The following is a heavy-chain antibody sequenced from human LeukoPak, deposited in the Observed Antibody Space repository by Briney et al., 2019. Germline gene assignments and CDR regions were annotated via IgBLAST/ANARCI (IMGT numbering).Heavy chain of an antibody. CDR2: IYHSGGT. V-gene: IGHV4-34*01. CDR3: ARGRPWFDP. CDR1: GESFSGYY. J-gene: IGHJ5*02. Sequence: SETLCLTCAVYGESFSGYYWCWVRQPPGKGLEWIGEIYHSGGTNYNPSLKSRVTISVDTSKNQFSLKLSSVTAADTAVYYCARGRPWFDPWGQGTLVTVSS.